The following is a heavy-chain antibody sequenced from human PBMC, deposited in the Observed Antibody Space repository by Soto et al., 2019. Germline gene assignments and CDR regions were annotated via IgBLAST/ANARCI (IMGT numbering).Heavy chain of an antibody. D-gene: IGHD3-16*01. J-gene: IGHJ4*02. CDR3: ARGGTPIDY. V-gene: IGHV1-18*01. CDR1: GYTFTNFG. Sequence: QVQLVQSGAEVKKPGASVKVSCKASGYTFTNFGISWVRQAPGQGLEWMGWISAYNGNTNYAQNFQGRVTMTTDTAPSQAYMGRRSLGSADRAVYYFARGGTPIDYWGQGTWSPSPQ. CDR2: ISAYNGNT.